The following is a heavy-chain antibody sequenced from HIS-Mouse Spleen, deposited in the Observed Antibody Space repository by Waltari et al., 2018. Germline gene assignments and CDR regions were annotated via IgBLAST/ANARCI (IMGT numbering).Heavy chain of an antibody. Sequence: QVQLVESGGGVVQPGRSLRLSCAASGFTFSSDVMDWVRQAPGKGLEWVAVISYDGSNKYYADSVKGRFTISRDNSKNTLYLQMNSLRAEDTAVYYCARRRSYFDYWGQGTLVTVSS. CDR2: ISYDGSNK. J-gene: IGHJ4*02. CDR3: ARRRSYFDY. CDR1: GFTFSSDV. V-gene: IGHV3-30-3*01.